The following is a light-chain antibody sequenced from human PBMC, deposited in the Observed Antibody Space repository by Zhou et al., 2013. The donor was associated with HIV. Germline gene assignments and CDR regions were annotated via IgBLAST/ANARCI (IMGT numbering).Light chain of an antibody. Sequence: DIQMTQSPSTLSASVGDRVTISCRASQNVGSWLAWYQQQPGQVPKLLIYQASSLHSGVPSRFTGSGSGTDFSLTISSLQPEDFATYYCQQSYSTSRGTWTFGQGTKVEMK. V-gene: IGKV1-5*03. CDR3: QQSYSTSRGTWT. CDR1: QNVGSW. J-gene: IGKJ1*01. CDR2: QAS.